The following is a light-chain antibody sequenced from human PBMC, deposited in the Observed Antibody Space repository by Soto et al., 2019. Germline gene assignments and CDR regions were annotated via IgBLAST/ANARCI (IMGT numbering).Light chain of an antibody. CDR2: DVS. CDR3: SSYTSSSVV. Sequence: QSVLTQPASVSGSPGQSITISCTGTSSDVGGYNYVSWYQQHPGKAPKLMIYDVSNRPSGVSNRISGSKSGNTASLTISGIQAEDEADYYCSSYTSSSVVFGGGTKLTVL. CDR1: SSDVGGYNY. V-gene: IGLV2-14*01. J-gene: IGLJ2*01.